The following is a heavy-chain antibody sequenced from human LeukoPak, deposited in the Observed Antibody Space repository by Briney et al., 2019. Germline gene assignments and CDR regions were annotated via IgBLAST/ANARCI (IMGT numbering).Heavy chain of an antibody. CDR1: GGSISSYY. V-gene: IGHV4-4*07. Sequence: SETLSLTCTVSGGSISSYYWSWIRQPAGKGLEWIGRIYTSGSTNYNPSLKSRVTMSVDTSKNQFSLKLSSVTAADTAAYYCARVIAVTTYYYYYYMDVWGKGTTVTVSS. D-gene: IGHD4-17*01. CDR2: IYTSGST. CDR3: ARVIAVTTYYYYYYMDV. J-gene: IGHJ6*03.